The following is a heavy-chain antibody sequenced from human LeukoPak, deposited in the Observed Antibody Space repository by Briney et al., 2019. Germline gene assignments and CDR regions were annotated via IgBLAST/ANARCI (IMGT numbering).Heavy chain of an antibody. CDR2: IKSKTDGGTT. Sequence: GGSLRLSCAASGFTFSNAWMSWVRQAPGKGLEWVGRIKSKTDGGTTDYAAPVKGRFTISRDDSKNTLYLQMNSLKTEDTAVYYSTTQDAHSSGYRDYWGQGTLVTVSS. V-gene: IGHV3-15*01. CDR3: TTQDAHSSGYRDY. J-gene: IGHJ4*02. CDR1: GFTFSNAW. D-gene: IGHD3-22*01.